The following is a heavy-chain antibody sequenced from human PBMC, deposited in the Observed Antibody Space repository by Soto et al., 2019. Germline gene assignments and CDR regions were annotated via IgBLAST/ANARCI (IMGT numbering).Heavy chain of an antibody. CDR1: GDSISSTDYY. CDR2: IYYRGSS. D-gene: IGHD2-15*01. Sequence: QVQLQESGPGLVKPSQTLSLTCTVSGDSISSTDYYWSWVRQHPGKGLEWIGSIYYRGSSYYNPPLKKRFTTPVATSKNRLSLKLSSVAAADTAVYYCASVRRAATYGRDCGMGVWGQGTTVTVSS. V-gene: IGHV4-31*03. CDR3: ASVRRAATYGRDCGMGV. J-gene: IGHJ6*02.